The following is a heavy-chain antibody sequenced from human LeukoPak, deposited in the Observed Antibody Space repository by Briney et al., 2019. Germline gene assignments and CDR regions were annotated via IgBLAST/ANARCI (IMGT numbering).Heavy chain of an antibody. Sequence: SETLSLTCAVYGGSFSGYYWSWIRQPPGKGLEWIGEIDHSGSTNYNPSLKSRVTISVDTSKNQFSLKLSSVTAADTAVYYCASFAYYGSGSYSFDYWGQGTLVTVSS. V-gene: IGHV4-34*01. CDR2: IDHSGST. J-gene: IGHJ4*02. D-gene: IGHD3-10*01. CDR3: ASFAYYGSGSYSFDY. CDR1: GGSFSGYY.